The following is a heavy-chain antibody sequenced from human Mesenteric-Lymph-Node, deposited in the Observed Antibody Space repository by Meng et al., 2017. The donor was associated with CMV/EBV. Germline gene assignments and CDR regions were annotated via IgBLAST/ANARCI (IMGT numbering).Heavy chain of an antibody. J-gene: IGHJ4*02. CDR1: DGSFRVYS. CDR2: ITYGGSP. D-gene: IGHD4-11*01. V-gene: IGHV4-34*01. CDR3: LRDRTTLITEGSLDS. Sequence: VYDGSFRVYSWSWFRQSPGKGLEWIGEITYGGSPSYNPSLKSRVSISLDTSKNQFSLQLTSVTAADTALYYCLRDRTTLITEGSLDSWGQGTLVTVSS.